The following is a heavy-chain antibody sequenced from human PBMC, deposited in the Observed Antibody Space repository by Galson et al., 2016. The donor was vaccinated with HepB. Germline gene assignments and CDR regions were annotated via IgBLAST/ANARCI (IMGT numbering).Heavy chain of an antibody. D-gene: IGHD1-26*01. J-gene: IGHJ4*02. CDR1: GYRFTRYW. V-gene: IGHV5-51*01. CDR3: VRGWEVHDY. CDR2: IYPGDSDT. Sequence: QSGAEVKKPGESLKISCKGSGYRFTRYWIGWVRQKPGKGLEWMAIIYPGDSDTRYSPSFQGQVTISADKSITTAYLQSGSLKASDTAMYYCVRGWEVHDYWGQGTLVTVSS.